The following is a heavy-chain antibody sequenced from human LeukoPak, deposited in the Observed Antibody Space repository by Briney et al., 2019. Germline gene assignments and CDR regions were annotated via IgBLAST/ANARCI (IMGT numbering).Heavy chain of an antibody. Sequence: ASVKDSCKASGYTFTDYYMHWVRQAPGQGLEWMGWINPNSGGPNYAQKFQGRVTMTRDTSLYTAYMELSRLRTAVTYRFCDTRVYYDHFGSGVIDYWGQGTLVTVSS. CDR1: GYTFTDYY. D-gene: IGHD3-10*01. J-gene: IGHJ4*02. CDR2: INPNSGGP. CDR3: TRVYYDHFGSGVIDY. V-gene: IGHV1-2*02.